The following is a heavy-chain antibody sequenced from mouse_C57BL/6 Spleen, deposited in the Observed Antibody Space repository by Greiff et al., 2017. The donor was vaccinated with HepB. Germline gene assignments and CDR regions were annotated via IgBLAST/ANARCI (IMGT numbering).Heavy chain of an antibody. CDR1: GYTFTSYW. D-gene: IGHD2-5*01. J-gene: IGHJ2*01. CDR2: IYPGSGST. CDR3: ARRLYSNPYYFDY. V-gene: IGHV1-55*01. Sequence: VQLQQPGAELVKPGASVKMSCKASGYTFTSYWITWVKQRPGQGLEWIGDIYPGSGSTNYNEKFKSKATLTVDTSSSTAYMQLSSLTSEDSAVYYCARRLYSNPYYFDYWGQGTTLTVSS.